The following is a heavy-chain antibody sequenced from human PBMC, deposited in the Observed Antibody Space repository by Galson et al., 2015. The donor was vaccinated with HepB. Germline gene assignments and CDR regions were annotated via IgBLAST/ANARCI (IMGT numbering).Heavy chain of an antibody. J-gene: IGHJ4*02. CDR1: GFAFRNYA. V-gene: IGHV3-23*01. Sequence: SLRLSCAASGFAFRNYAMSWVRQAPGKGLEWVSTISGSRVTTYYADSVKGRFTISRDNSKNTLYLQMNSLRAEDTAIYYCAKDLLAQDPEEAQEPRIQLWGFDYWGQGTLVTVSS. CDR3: AKDLLAQDPEEAQEPRIQLWGFDY. D-gene: IGHD5-18*01. CDR2: ISGSRVTT.